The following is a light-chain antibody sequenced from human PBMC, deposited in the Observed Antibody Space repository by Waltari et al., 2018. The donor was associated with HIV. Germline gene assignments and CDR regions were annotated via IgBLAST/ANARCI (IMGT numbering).Light chain of an antibody. CDR1: QSMSNTY. Sequence: EIVLTQSPGTLSLSPGERATVSCRASQSMSNTYLAWYQQKPGRAPRLLIYGASNRATGIPDRFSGSGSGTDFTLTINRLEPEDFAVYYCQQYDTSPWTFGQGTKVEIK. CDR2: GAS. V-gene: IGKV3-20*01. CDR3: QQYDTSPWT. J-gene: IGKJ1*01.